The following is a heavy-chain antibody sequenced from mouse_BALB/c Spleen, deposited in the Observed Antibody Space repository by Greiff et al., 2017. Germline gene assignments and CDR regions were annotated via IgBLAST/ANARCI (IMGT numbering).Heavy chain of an antibody. CDR1: GYTFTNYW. Sequence: QVHVKQSGAELVRPGTSVKISCKASGYTFTNYWLGWVKQRPGHGLEWIGDIYPGGGYTNYNEKFKGKATLTADTSSSTAYMQLSSLTSEDSAVYFCARRDAYYAMDDWGQGTSVTVSS. CDR3: ARRDAYYAMDD. CDR2: IYPGGGYT. J-gene: IGHJ4*01. V-gene: IGHV1-63*02.